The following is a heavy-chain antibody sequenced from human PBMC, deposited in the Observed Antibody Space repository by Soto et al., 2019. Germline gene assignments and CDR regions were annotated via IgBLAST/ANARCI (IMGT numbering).Heavy chain of an antibody. CDR1: GGSFSGYY. D-gene: IGHD1-26*01. CDR2: INHSGST. Sequence: SETLSLTCAVYGGSFSGYYWSWIRQPPGKGLEWIGEINHSGSTNYNPSLKSRVTISVDTSKSQFSLKLSSVTAADTAVYYCARGRWGGSYLGYWGQGTMVTVYS. CDR3: ARGRWGGSYLGY. V-gene: IGHV4-34*01. J-gene: IGHJ4*02.